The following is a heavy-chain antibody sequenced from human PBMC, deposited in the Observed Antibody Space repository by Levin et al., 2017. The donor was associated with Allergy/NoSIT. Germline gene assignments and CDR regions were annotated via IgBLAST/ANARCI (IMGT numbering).Heavy chain of an antibody. Sequence: GGSLRLSCAASGFTFSNYGMHWVRQAPGKGLEWLAVISYDESNKYYADSVKGRFTISRDNSKNTLFLQMNSLGAEDTALYYCAKAGSGSYYEDWGQGTLVTVSS. CDR3: AKAGSGSYYED. CDR2: ISYDESNK. D-gene: IGHD1-26*01. CDR1: GFTFSNYG. J-gene: IGHJ4*02. V-gene: IGHV3-30*18.